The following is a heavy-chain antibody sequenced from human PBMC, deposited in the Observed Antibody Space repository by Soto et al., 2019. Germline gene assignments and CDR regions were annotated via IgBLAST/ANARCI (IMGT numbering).Heavy chain of an antibody. J-gene: IGHJ4*02. Sequence: QVQLQESGPGLVKASETLSLTCTVSGGSIRPYYWSWIRQPPGKGPAWIGNVYYSGSTNYNPSHKGRVTISVDTAKNQVSLKLSSVTAADTAMYYCTRVGGYYGDYPNFDYWGRGTLVTVSS. V-gene: IGHV4-59*01. CDR3: TRVGGYYGDYPNFDY. CDR2: VYYSGST. CDR1: GGSIRPYY. D-gene: IGHD4-17*01.